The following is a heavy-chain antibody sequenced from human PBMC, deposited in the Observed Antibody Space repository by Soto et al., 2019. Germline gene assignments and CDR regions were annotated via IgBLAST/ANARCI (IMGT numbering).Heavy chain of an antibody. J-gene: IGHJ4*02. Sequence: EVQLLESGGGLVQPGGSLRLSCAASGFTFSSYAMSWVRQAPGKGLEWVSAISGSGGSTYYADSVKGRFTISRDNSKNTLYMQRNSLSAEDTAVYYCAKAMDSSGGSGYFDYWGQGTLVTVSS. V-gene: IGHV3-23*01. CDR3: AKAMDSSGGSGYFDY. CDR1: GFTFSSYA. D-gene: IGHD3-22*01. CDR2: ISGSGGST.